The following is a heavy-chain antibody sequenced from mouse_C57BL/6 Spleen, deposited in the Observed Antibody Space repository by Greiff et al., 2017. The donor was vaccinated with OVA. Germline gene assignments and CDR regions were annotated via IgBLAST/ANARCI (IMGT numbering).Heavy chain of an antibody. D-gene: IGHD4-1*01. CDR3: ARDRELTGYYFDY. CDR1: GFTFSSYA. J-gene: IGHJ2*01. Sequence: DVHLVESGGGLVKPGGSLKLSCAASGFTFSSYAMSWVRQTPEKRLEWVATISDGGSYTYYPDNVKGRFTISRDNAKNNLYLQMSHLKSEDTAMYYCARDRELTGYYFDYWGQGTTLTVSS. V-gene: IGHV5-4*01. CDR2: ISDGGSYT.